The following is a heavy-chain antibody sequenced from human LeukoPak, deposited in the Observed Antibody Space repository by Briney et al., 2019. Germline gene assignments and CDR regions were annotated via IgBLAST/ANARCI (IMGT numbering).Heavy chain of an antibody. CDR1: GYTFTSYY. D-gene: IGHD3-22*01. CDR2: INPSGGST. Sequence: ASVKVSCKASGYTFTSYYMHWVRQAPGQGLEGMGIINPSGGSTSYAQKFQGRVTMTSDTSTSTVYMELSSLRSEDTAVYYCAREGYDSSGYYYKAFDYWGQGTLVTVSS. CDR3: AREGYDSSGYYYKAFDY. J-gene: IGHJ4*02. V-gene: IGHV1-46*01.